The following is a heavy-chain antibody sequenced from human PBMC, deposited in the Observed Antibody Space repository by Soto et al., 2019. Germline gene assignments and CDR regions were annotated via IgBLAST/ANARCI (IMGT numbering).Heavy chain of an antibody. V-gene: IGHV3-33*01. J-gene: IGHJ4*02. D-gene: IGHD2-21*02. CDR2: IWYDGSNK. Sequence: QVQLVESGGGVVQPGRSLRLSCAASGFTFSSYGMHWVRQAPGKGLEGVAVIWYDGSNKYYADSVKGRFTISRDNSKNKLYLQMNSLRAEDTAVYYCARDQGGDLDYWGQGTLVTVSS. CDR3: ARDQGGDLDY. CDR1: GFTFSSYG.